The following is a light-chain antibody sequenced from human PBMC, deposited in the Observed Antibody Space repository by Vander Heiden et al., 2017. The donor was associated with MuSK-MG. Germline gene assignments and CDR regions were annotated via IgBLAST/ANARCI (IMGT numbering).Light chain of an antibody. CDR1: SSDVGGYNY. CDR2: DVS. Sequence: QSALAQPRPVSGSPGQSVTISCTGTSSDVGGYNYVSWYQQHPGKAPKLMIYDVSKRPSGVPDRFSGSKSGNTASLTISGLQAEDEAEYYCCSYAGSYNLVFGGGTKLTVL. J-gene: IGLJ2*01. CDR3: CSYAGSYNLV. V-gene: IGLV2-11*01.